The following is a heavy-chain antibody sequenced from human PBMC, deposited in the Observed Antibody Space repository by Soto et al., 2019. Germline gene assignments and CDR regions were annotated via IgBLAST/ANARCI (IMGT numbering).Heavy chain of an antibody. CDR2: IYYSGST. Sequence: SETLSLTCTVSGGSVSSGSYYWSWIRQPPGKGLEWIGYIYYSGSTNYNPSLKSRVTISVDTSKNQFSLKLSSVTAADTAVYYCARVGSGWYVGYWGQGTLVTVSS. V-gene: IGHV4-61*01. CDR1: GGSVSSGSYY. CDR3: ARVGSGWYVGY. J-gene: IGHJ4*02. D-gene: IGHD6-19*01.